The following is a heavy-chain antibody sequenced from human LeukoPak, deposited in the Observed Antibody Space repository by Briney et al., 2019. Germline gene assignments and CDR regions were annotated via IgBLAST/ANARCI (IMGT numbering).Heavy chain of an antibody. Sequence: ASVKVSCKTSGYALTNFGISWVRQAPGQGLEWIGWITPYNGNTNYAQKFQGRVTMTTETSTGTAYMELRGLTSDDTAVYYCARDEGYQFYFDYFGQGTLVTVSS. CDR2: ITPYNGNT. J-gene: IGHJ4*02. CDR3: ARDEGYQFYFDY. V-gene: IGHV1-18*01. CDR1: GYALTNFG. D-gene: IGHD5-18*01.